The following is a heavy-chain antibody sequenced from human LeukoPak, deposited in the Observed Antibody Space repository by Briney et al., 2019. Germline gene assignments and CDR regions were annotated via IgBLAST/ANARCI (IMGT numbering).Heavy chain of an antibody. CDR3: AKEYIWFGELSTDAFDI. CDR2: ISGSGGST. J-gene: IGHJ3*02. Sequence: GGSLRLSCAASGFTFSSYAMSWVRQAPGKGLEWVSAISGSGGSTYYADSVKGRFTISRDNSKNTLYLQMNSLRAEDTAVYYCAKEYIWFGELSTDAFDIWGQGTMVTVSS. V-gene: IGHV3-23*01. D-gene: IGHD3-10*01. CDR1: GFTFSSYA.